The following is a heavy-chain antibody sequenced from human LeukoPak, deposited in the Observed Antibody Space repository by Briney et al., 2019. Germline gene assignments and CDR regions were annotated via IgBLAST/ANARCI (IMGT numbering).Heavy chain of an antibody. CDR1: GGSISSYY. Sequence: NPSETLSLTCTVSGGSISSYYWSWIRQPPGKGLEWIGYIYYSGSTNYNPSLKSRVTISVDTSKNQFSLKLGSVTAADTAVYYCARHSRSSSYYNTLDYWGQGTLVTVSS. V-gene: IGHV4-59*08. CDR2: IYYSGST. D-gene: IGHD6-13*01. CDR3: ARHSRSSSYYNTLDY. J-gene: IGHJ4*02.